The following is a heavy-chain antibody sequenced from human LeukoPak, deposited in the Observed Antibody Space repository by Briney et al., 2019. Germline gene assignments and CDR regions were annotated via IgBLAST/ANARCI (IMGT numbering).Heavy chain of an antibody. CDR3: ARSDVEMATIFPFDY. Sequence: ASVKVSCKASGYTFTSYYMHWVRQAPGQGLEWMGGIIPIFGTANYAQKFQGRVTITADESTSTAYMELSSLRSEDTAVYYCARSDVEMATIFPFDYWGQGTLVTVSS. V-gene: IGHV1-69*13. D-gene: IGHD5-24*01. CDR1: GYTFTSYY. J-gene: IGHJ4*02. CDR2: IIPIFGTA.